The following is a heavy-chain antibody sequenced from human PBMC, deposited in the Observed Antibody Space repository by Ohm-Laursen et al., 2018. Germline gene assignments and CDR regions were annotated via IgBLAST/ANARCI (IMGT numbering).Heavy chain of an antibody. V-gene: IGHV1-18*01. CDR1: GYTFTNYG. CDR2: IRVYNGHT. D-gene: IGHD1-7*01. Sequence: ASVKVSCKVSGYTFTNYGISWVRQAPGQGLEWMGWIRVYNGHTNYAQKLQGRVTMTTDKSTSTAYMELSSLRSEDTAVYYCARGLELGGYFDYWGQGILVTVSS. J-gene: IGHJ4*02. CDR3: ARGLELGGYFDY.